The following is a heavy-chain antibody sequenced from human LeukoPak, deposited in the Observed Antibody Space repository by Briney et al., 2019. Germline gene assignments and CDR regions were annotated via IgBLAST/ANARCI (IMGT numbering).Heavy chain of an antibody. Sequence: PSETLSLTCAVYGGSFSGYYWSWLRQPPGKGLEWIGEINHSGSTNYNPSLKSRVTISVDTSMHQFSLKLSSVTAADTAVYYCARGRYYGSGVDYWGQGTLVTVSS. J-gene: IGHJ4*02. D-gene: IGHD3-10*01. V-gene: IGHV4-34*01. CDR2: INHSGST. CDR1: GGSFSGYY. CDR3: ARGRYYGSGVDY.